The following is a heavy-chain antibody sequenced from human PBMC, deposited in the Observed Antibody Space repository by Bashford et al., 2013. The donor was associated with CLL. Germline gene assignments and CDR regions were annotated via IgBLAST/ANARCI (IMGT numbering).Heavy chain of an antibody. V-gene: IGHV4-4*07. CDR3: ARDNPSYYTGEHYWYAMDV. Sequence: SETLSLTYTVSGGSISGYYWSWIRQTAGKGLEYIGRIYINGATNYSPSLRSRVTMSVDTSKNQVSLKLTSVSAADTAVYYCARDNPSYYTGEHYWYAMDVWGQGTTVTVSS. D-gene: IGHD2-8*02. CDR2: IYINGAT. CDR1: GGSISGYY. J-gene: IGHJ6*02.